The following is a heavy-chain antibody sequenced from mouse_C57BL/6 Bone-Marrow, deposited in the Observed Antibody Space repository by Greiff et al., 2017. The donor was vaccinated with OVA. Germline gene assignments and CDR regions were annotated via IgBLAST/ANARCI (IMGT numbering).Heavy chain of an antibody. Sequence: EVQLQESGAELVRPGASVKLSCTASGFNIKDDYMHWVKQRPEQGLEWIGGIDPENGDTEYDSKFQGKATLTADTSSNTAYLQLSSRTSEDTAVYYCTFYHGSSYDYAMDYWGQGTSVTVSS. CDR2: IDPENGDT. D-gene: IGHD1-1*01. V-gene: IGHV14-4*01. CDR1: GFNIKDDY. CDR3: TFYHGSSYDYAMDY. J-gene: IGHJ4*01.